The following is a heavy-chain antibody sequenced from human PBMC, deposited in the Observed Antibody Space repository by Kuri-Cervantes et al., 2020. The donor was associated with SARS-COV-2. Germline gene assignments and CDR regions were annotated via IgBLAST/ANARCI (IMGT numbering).Heavy chain of an antibody. Sequence: SETLSLTCAVYGGSFSGYYWSWIRQPPGKGLEWIGEINRSGSTNYNPSLKSRVTVSVDTSKNQFSLKLSSVPAADTAVYYCATGRAVTIFGVAVNWFDPWGQGTLVTVSS. CDR3: ATGRAVTIFGVAVNWFDP. CDR2: INRSGST. CDR1: GGSFSGYY. V-gene: IGHV4-34*01. D-gene: IGHD3-3*01. J-gene: IGHJ5*02.